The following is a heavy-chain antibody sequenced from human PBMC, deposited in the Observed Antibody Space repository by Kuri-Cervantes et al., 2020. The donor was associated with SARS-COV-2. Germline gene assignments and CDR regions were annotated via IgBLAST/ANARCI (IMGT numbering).Heavy chain of an antibody. D-gene: IGHD4-17*01. J-gene: IGHJ3*02. Sequence: SVKVSCKASGGTFSSYAISWVRQAPGQGLEWMERIIPILGTANYAQKFQGRVTITTDESTSTAYMELSSLRSEDTAVYYCARGYGDQPYEYDAFDIWGQGTMVTVSS. CDR1: GGTFSSYA. V-gene: IGHV1-69*11. CDR2: IIPILGTA. CDR3: ARGYGDQPYEYDAFDI.